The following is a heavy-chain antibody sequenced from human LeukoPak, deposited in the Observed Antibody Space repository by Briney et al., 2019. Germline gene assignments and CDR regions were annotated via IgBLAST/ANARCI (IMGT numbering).Heavy chain of an antibody. V-gene: IGHV1-69*13. Sequence: SVKVSCKASGGTFSSYAISWVRQAPGQGLEWMGGIIPIFGTANYAQKFQGRVTITGDESTSTAYMELSSLRSEDTAVYYCARAPYYYDSSGYAAHYYYYGMDVWGQGTTVTVSS. CDR1: GGTFSSYA. J-gene: IGHJ6*02. D-gene: IGHD3-22*01. CDR3: ARAPYYYDSSGYAAHYYYYGMDV. CDR2: IIPIFGTA.